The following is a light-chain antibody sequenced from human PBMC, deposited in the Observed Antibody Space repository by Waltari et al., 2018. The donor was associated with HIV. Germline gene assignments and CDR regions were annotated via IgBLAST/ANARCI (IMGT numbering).Light chain of an antibody. J-gene: IGKJ1*01. CDR1: QSVSSTS. Sequence: EIVLTQSPGTLSLSPGDRATLSCRASQSVSSTSLAWYQQKPGQAPRILIDGASSRATGIPDRFSGSGSGTDFTLTVSRLEPEDFAVYYCQQYGSSPQTFGQGTKVEIK. CDR2: GAS. CDR3: QQYGSSPQT. V-gene: IGKV3-20*01.